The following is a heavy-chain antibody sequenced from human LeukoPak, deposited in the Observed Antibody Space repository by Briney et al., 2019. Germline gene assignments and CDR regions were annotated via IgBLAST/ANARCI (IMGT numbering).Heavy chain of an antibody. J-gene: IGHJ4*02. V-gene: IGHV3-33*01. CDR1: GFTFSSYG. Sequence: GRSLRLSCAASGFTFSSYGMHWVRQAPGKGLEWVAVIWYDGSNKYYADSVKGRFTISRDNSKNTLYLQMNSLRAEDTAVYYCARDRGYCSGGSCYPLDYFDYWGQGTLVTVSS. CDR3: ARDRGYCSGGSCYPLDYFDY. CDR2: IWYDGSNK. D-gene: IGHD2-15*01.